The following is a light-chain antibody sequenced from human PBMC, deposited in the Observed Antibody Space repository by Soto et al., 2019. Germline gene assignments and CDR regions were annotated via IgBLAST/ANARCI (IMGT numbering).Light chain of an antibody. CDR1: QGIVSY. Sequence: ILLTQSPSSLSASIGDRVTIACRASQGIVSYLIWYQQKPGKAPKLLIHGASSLQSGVPSRFSGSGSGTDFTLTISNLQPEDFATYYCQQVKSYPFTFGGGTKVDIK. V-gene: IGKV1-9*01. CDR2: GAS. CDR3: QQVKSYPFT. J-gene: IGKJ4*01.